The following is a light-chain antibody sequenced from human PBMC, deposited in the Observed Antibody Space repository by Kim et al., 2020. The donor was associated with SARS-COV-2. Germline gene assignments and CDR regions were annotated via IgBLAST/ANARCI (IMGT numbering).Light chain of an antibody. CDR2: DVT. CDR1: SNDIGLYNY. CDR3: ASYTSSVSLV. V-gene: IGLV2-14*03. Sequence: QSALTQPASMSGSPGQSITISCTGTSNDIGLYNYVSWYQLHPGTAPKLLIYDVTKRPSGVSDRFSGSKSGNTASLSISGLQTEDESEYFCASYTSSVSLVFGGGTKLTVL. J-gene: IGLJ3*02.